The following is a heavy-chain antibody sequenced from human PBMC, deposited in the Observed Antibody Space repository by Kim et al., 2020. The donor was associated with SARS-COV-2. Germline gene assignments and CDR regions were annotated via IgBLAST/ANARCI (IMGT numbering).Heavy chain of an antibody. J-gene: IGHJ4*02. V-gene: IGHV4-39*01. Sequence: SDNPSLKSRVTISVDTSKNQFSRKLSSVTAADTAVYYCARHDTSNYGIDYWGQGTLVTVSS. CDR3: ARHDTSNYGIDY. D-gene: IGHD4-17*01.